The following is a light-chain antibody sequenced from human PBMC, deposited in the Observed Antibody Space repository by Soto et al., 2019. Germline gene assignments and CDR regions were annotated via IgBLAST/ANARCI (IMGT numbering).Light chain of an antibody. CDR2: GAF. J-gene: IGKJ4*01. CDR3: QQSKRFPRT. Sequence: DIQMTQSPSSVSAFVGDRVTINCRASQSISSWLAWYQQKPGKAPKLLIYGAFNLQSGVPSRFSGSGSGTDFTLTIKSLQPEDFATYYCQQSKRFPRTFGGGTRVEIK. CDR1: QSISSW. V-gene: IGKV1D-12*01.